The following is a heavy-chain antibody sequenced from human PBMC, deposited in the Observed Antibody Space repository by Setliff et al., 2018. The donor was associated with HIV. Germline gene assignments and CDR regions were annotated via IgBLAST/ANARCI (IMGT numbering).Heavy chain of an antibody. CDR1: GGTFSSYA. CDR3: ARNPRIAVAGTDYYYYMDV. Sequence: ASVKVSCKASGGTFSSYAISWVRQAPGQGLEWMGGIISIFDTANYAQKFQGRVTMTRDTSTSTVYMELSSLRSEDTAVYYCARNPRIAVAGTDYYYYMDVWGKGTTVTVSS. CDR2: IISIFDTA. V-gene: IGHV1-69*05. J-gene: IGHJ6*03. D-gene: IGHD6-19*01.